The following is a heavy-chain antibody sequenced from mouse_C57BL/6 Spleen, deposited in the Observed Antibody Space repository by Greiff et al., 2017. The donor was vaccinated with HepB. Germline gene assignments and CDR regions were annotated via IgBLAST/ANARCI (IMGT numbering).Heavy chain of an antibody. D-gene: IGHD2-3*01. CDR1: GYAFTNYL. CDR3: ARRGIYDGYYDYAMDY. CDR2: INPGSGGT. Sequence: QVQLKQSGAELVRPGTSVKVSCKASGYAFTNYLIEWVKQRPGQGLEWIGVINPGSGGTNYNEKFKGKATLTADKSSSTAYMQLSSLTSEDSAVYFCARRGIYDGYYDYAMDYWGQGTSVTVSS. V-gene: IGHV1-54*01. J-gene: IGHJ4*01.